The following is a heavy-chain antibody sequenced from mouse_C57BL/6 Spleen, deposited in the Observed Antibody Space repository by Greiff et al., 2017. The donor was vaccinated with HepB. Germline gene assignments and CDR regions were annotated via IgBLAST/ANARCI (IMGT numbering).Heavy chain of an antibody. CDR3: ARHYYSNYDLAY. CDR2: INPNNGGT. Sequence: EVKLQESGPELVKPGASVKMSCKASGYTFTDYNMHWVKQSHGKSLEWIGYINPNNGGTSYNQKFKGKATLTVNKSSSTAYMELRSLTSEDSAVYYCARHYYSNYDLAYWGQGTLVTVSA. CDR1: GYTFTDYN. V-gene: IGHV1-22*01. J-gene: IGHJ3*01. D-gene: IGHD2-5*01.